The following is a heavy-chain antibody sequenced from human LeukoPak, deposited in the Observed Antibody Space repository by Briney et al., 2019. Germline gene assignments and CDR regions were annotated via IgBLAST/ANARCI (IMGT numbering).Heavy chain of an antibody. CDR3: AKDSGTYWVDYYYMDV. D-gene: IGHD1-26*01. J-gene: IGHJ6*03. CDR1: GFTFSSYG. CDR2: IRYDESNK. Sequence: PGGSLRLSCAASGFTFSSYGMHWVRQAPGKGLEWVAFIRYDESNKYYADSVKGRFTISRDNSKNTLYVQLNSLRADDTAVYYCAKDSGTYWVDYYYMDVWGKGTTVTVSS. V-gene: IGHV3-30*02.